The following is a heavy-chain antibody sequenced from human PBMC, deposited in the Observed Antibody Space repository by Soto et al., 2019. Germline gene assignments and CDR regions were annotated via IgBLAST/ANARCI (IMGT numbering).Heavy chain of an antibody. CDR1: GGTFSSYA. D-gene: IGHD2-15*01. CDR3: SRVKRMVASTLLSYCHCMDV. J-gene: IGHJ6*02. CDR2: IIPIFGTA. Sequence: VQLVQSGAEVKKPGSSVKVSCKASGGTFSSYAISWVRQAPGQGLAWMGGIIPIFGTANYAQKFQGRVTITADKSTVTAYMELSSLRSEDTAVYYFSRVKRMVASTLLSYCHCMDVCCQGTTVTVSS. V-gene: IGHV1-69*06.